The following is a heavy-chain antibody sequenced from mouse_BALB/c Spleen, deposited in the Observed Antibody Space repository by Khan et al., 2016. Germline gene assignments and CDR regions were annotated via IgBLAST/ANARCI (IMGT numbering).Heavy chain of an antibody. CDR2: ISAGGSYT. CDR3: ARDDRWFAY. V-gene: IGHV5-4*02. CDR1: GFTFSDYY. D-gene: IGHD2-14*01. J-gene: IGHJ3*01. Sequence: EVQLVESGGGLVKPGGSLKLSCAASGFTFSDYYMYWVRQTPEQRLEWVATISAGGSYTYYPDSVKGRFTISSDNAKNNLYMQMSSLKSEDTAMYYCARDDRWFAYWGQGTLFTVSA.